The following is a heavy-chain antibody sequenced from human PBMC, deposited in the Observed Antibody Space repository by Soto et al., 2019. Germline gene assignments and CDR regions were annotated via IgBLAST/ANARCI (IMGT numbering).Heavy chain of an antibody. Sequence: GGSLRLSCAASGFTFSNAWMNWVRQAPGKGLEWVGRIKSKTDGGTTDYAAPVKGRFTISRDDSKNTLYLQMNSLKTEDTAVYYCTTDLSQDSRIQLWFYWYYFDYWGQGTLVTVSS. CDR3: TTDLSQDSRIQLWFYWYYFDY. D-gene: IGHD5-18*01. V-gene: IGHV3-15*07. CDR1: GFTFSNAW. CDR2: IKSKTDGGTT. J-gene: IGHJ4*02.